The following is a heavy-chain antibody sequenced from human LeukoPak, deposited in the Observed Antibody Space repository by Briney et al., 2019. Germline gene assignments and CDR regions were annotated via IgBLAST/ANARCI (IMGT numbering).Heavy chain of an antibody. CDR3: AKAPSPGYCSSTSCYYDY. CDR2: ISDNGGST. J-gene: IGHJ4*02. D-gene: IGHD2-2*01. Sequence: GGSLRLSCAASGFTFSNYAMSWVRQAPGKGQEWVTAISDNGGSTYYADSVKGRFTISRDNSKNTLYLQMNSLRGDDTAVYHCAKAPSPGYCSSTSCYYDYWGQGTLVTVSS. V-gene: IGHV3-23*01. CDR1: GFTFSNYA.